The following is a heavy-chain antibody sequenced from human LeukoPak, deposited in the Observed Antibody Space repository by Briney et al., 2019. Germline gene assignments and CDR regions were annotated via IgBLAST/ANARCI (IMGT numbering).Heavy chain of an antibody. CDR3: ARDGYNFPLGY. Sequence: GSSVKVSCKASGGTFSSYAISWVRQAPGQGLEWMGRIIPILGIANYAQKFQGRVTITADKSTSTAYMELSSLRSEDTAAYYCARDGYNFPLGYWGQGTLVTVSS. CDR1: GGTFSSYA. J-gene: IGHJ4*02. V-gene: IGHV1-69*04. CDR2: IIPILGIA. D-gene: IGHD5-12*01.